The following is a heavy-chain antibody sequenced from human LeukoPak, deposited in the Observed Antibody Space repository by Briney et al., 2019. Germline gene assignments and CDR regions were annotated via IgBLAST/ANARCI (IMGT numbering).Heavy chain of an antibody. Sequence: PGRSLRLSCAASGFTFDDYAMHWVRQAPGKGLEWVSGISWNSGSIGYADSVKGRFTISRDNAKNSLYLQVNSLRAEDTAVYYCARGDSSGFSYGYPSYYFDFWGQGTLVTVSS. CDR2: ISWNSGSI. J-gene: IGHJ4*02. CDR3: ARGDSSGFSYGYPSYYFDF. D-gene: IGHD5-18*01. CDR1: GFTFDDYA. V-gene: IGHV3-9*01.